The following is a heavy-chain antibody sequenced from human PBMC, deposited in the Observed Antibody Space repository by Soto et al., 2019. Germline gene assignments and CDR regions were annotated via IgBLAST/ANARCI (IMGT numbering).Heavy chain of an antibody. CDR3: IRGGSHYYYDY. CDR1: GFIFSGSA. V-gene: IGHV3-73*01. Sequence: EVQLVESGGGLVQPGGSLKLSCAASGFIFSGSAVHWVRQASGKGLEWVGRILSKAGNYATAYPASMIGRFTISRHDSENTAFLQMNSLKTEDTAGYYCIRGGSHYYYDYWGQGTLVAVSS. J-gene: IGHJ4*02. CDR2: ILSKAGNYAT.